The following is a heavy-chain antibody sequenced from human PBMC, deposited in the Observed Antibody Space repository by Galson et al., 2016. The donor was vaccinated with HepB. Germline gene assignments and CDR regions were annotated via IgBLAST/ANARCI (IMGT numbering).Heavy chain of an antibody. J-gene: IGHJ3*02. CDR2: IYYSETT. V-gene: IGHV4-59*01. CDR3: ARAVAGTRDAIDI. CDR1: GGSISTYY. Sequence: ETLSLTCSVSGGSISTYYWSWIRQPPGKGLEWIGYIYYSETTDYSPSLKSRVTIFVGTSKNQFSLKLRSVTAADTAVYYCARAVAGTRDAIDIWGQGTMVTVSS. D-gene: IGHD6-19*01.